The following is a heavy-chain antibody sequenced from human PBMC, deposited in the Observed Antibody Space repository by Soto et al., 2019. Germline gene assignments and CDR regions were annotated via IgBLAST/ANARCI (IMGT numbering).Heavy chain of an antibody. V-gene: IGHV1-3*04. CDR3: ARAGNCTSTTCFSGWLDP. CDR2: INTDNGKT. Sequence: GASVKVSCKASGYTFTNYSMHWVRQAPGQRLEWMGWINTDNGKTRDSQRFQGRVTLTRDTSANTVYMELNSLTHEDTAVYYCARAGNCTSTTCFSGWLDPWGQGTLVTVSS. D-gene: IGHD2-2*01. J-gene: IGHJ5*02. CDR1: GYTFTNYS.